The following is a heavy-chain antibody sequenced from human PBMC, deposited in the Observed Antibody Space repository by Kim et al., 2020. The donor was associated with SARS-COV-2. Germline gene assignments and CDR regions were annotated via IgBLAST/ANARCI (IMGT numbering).Heavy chain of an antibody. J-gene: IGHJ3*02. CDR2: IYSGGST. CDR1: GFTVSSNY. D-gene: IGHD3-10*01. Sequence: GGSLRLSCAASGFTVSSNYMSWVRQAPGKGLEWVSVIYSGGSTYYADSVKGRFTISRDNSKNTLYLQMNSLRAEDTAVYYCAREGVPSSITMVRGGQERAFDIWGQGTMVTVSS. CDR3: AREGVPSSITMVRGGQERAFDI. V-gene: IGHV3-53*01.